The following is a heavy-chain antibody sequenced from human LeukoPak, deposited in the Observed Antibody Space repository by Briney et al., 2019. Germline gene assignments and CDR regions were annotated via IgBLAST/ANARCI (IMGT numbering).Heavy chain of an antibody. Sequence: SETLSLTCAVYGGSFSGYYWSWIRQTPGKGLEWIGEINHSGSTNYNPSLKSRVTISVDTSKNQFSLKLSSVTAADTAVYYCARGHRWLGIRSYYFDYWGQGTLVTVSS. J-gene: IGHJ4*02. V-gene: IGHV4-34*01. D-gene: IGHD5-24*01. CDR3: ARGHRWLGIRSYYFDY. CDR1: GGSFSGYY. CDR2: INHSGST.